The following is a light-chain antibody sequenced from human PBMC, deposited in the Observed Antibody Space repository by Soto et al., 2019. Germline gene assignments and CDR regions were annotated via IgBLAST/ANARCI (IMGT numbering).Light chain of an antibody. CDR2: GVS. V-gene: IGKV3D-20*02. Sequence: EVVWTQYTGTLSLSPGERATLSCRASQSVTNNQFAWFRQKPGQAPRLLIWGVSNRATGIPDRFSGSGSGTEFTLTISSLEPEDAAVYYCQQRSNWPPITFGQGTRLEIK. CDR1: QSVTNN. CDR3: QQRSNWPPIT. J-gene: IGKJ5*01.